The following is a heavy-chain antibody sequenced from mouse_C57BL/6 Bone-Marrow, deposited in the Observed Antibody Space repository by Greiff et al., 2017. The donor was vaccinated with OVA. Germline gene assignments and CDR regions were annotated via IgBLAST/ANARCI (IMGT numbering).Heavy chain of an antibody. J-gene: IGHJ4*01. CDR1: GYSFTDYN. V-gene: IGHV1-39*01. CDR3: AREGDYDVRYYAMDY. Sequence: EVQLQQSGPELVKPGASVKISCKASGYSFTDYNMNWVKQSNEQSLEWIGVINPNYGTTSYNQKFKGKATLTVDQSSSTAYMQLNSLTSEDSAVYYCAREGDYDVRYYAMDYWGQGTSVTVSS. CDR2: INPNYGTT. D-gene: IGHD2-4*01.